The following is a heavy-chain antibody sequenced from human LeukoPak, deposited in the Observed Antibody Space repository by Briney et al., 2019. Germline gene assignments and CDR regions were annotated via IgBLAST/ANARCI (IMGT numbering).Heavy chain of an antibody. D-gene: IGHD1-26*01. V-gene: IGHV3-15*01. Sequence: GGSLRLSCAASGFTFSNAWMSWVRQAPGKGLEWVGRIKSKTDGGTTDYAAPVKGRFTISRDDSKNTLYLQMNSLKTEDTAVYYCTTDEFEVGATNTDYWGQGTLVTVSS. CDR1: GFTFSNAW. CDR3: TTDEFEVGATNTDY. J-gene: IGHJ4*02. CDR2: IKSKTDGGTT.